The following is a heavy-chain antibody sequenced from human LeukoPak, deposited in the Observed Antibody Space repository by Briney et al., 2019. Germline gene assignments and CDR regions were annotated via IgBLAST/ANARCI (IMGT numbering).Heavy chain of an antibody. CDR1: GFTFNRYT. V-gene: IGHV3-23*01. J-gene: IGHJ4*02. CDR3: AKDGFDY. Sequence: NPGGSLRLSCTASGFTFNRYTMSWVRQAPGKGLEWVSGISGSGGRTYYADSVKGRFTISRDNSKHTLYLQTNSLRAEDTAVYYCAKDGFDYWGQRTLVTVSS. CDR2: ISGSGGRT.